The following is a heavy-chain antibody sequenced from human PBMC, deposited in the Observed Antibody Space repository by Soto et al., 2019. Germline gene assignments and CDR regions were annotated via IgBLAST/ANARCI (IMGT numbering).Heavy chain of an antibody. Sequence: GGSLRLSYAASGFTFSSYEMNWVRQALGKGLEWVSYISSSGSTIYYAESVKGRFTISRDNAKNSLYLQMNSLRAEDTAVYYWARVRFFGVVEYGVDVRGLGTTRTVSS. CDR1: GFTFSSYE. CDR3: ARVRFFGVVEYGVDV. CDR2: ISSSGSTI. V-gene: IGHV3-48*03. J-gene: IGHJ6*02. D-gene: IGHD3-3*01.